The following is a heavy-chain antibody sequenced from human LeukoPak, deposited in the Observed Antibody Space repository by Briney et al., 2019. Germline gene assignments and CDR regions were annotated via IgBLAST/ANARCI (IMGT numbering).Heavy chain of an antibody. Sequence: QPGGSLRLSCAASGFIFSNYWMHWVRQAPGKGLVWVSRINSDGSSTNYADSVKGRFTISRDNAKNSLYLQMNSLRAEDTAVYYCASRRDNWFDPWGQGTLVTVSS. V-gene: IGHV3-74*01. CDR1: GFIFSNYW. J-gene: IGHJ5*02. CDR3: ASRRDNWFDP. CDR2: INSDGSST.